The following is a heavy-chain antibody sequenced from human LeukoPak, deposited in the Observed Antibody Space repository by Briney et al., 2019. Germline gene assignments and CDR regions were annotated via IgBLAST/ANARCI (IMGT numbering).Heavy chain of an antibody. D-gene: IGHD3-10*01. J-gene: IGHJ4*02. Sequence: SVKVSCKASGGTFSSYAISWVRQAPGRGLEWMGGIIPIFGTANYAQKFQGRVTITADESTSTAYMELSSLRSEDTAVYYCARGGYYYGSGKSKDFDYWGQGTLVTVSS. V-gene: IGHV1-69*13. CDR2: IIPIFGTA. CDR1: GGTFSSYA. CDR3: ARGGYYYGSGKSKDFDY.